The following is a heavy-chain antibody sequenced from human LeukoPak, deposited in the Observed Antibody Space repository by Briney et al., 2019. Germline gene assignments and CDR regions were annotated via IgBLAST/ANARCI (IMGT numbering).Heavy chain of an antibody. Sequence: GGSLRLSCAASGFTFSSYGMHWVRQAPGKGLVWVSRISSGGSSINYADSVKGRFTISRDNAKNTLYLQMNSLRAEDTAVYYCARELRYFDWLSPGAFDIWGQGTMVTVSS. CDR3: ARELRYFDWLSPGAFDI. CDR1: GFTFSSYG. J-gene: IGHJ3*02. D-gene: IGHD3-9*01. V-gene: IGHV3-74*01. CDR2: ISSGGSSI.